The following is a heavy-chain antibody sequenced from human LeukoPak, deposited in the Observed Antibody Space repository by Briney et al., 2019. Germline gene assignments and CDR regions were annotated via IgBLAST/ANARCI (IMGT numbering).Heavy chain of an antibody. CDR3: TGEDRGGYYFDY. Sequence: SVPVSCTGSRWSFSNYAFSWVRPPPAQGLAWMGGLIPIFGTANYAQKFQGRDTIIADETTNKAYREQSSLLCEDTPVYYFTGEDRGGYYFDYWGQGTLVTVSS. D-gene: IGHD3-10*01. J-gene: IGHJ4*02. CDR1: RWSFSNYA. CDR2: LIPIFGTA. V-gene: IGHV1-69*01.